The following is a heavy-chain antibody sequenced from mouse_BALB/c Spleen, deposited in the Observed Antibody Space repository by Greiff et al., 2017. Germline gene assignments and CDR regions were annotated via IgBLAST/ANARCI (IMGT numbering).Heavy chain of an antibody. CDR1: GFNIKDYY. J-gene: IGHJ2*01. Sequence: VQLQQSGAELVRSGASVKLSCTASGFNIKDYYMHWVKQRPEQGLEWIGWIDPENGDTEYAPKFQGKATMTADTSSNTAYLQLSSLTSEDTAVYYCNRGYGNRYFDYWGQGTTLTVSS. CDR3: NRGYGNRYFDY. V-gene: IGHV14-4*02. CDR2: IDPENGDT. D-gene: IGHD2-1*01.